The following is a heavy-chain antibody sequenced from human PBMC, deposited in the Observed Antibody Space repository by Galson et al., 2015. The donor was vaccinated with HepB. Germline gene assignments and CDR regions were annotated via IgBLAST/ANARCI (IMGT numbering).Heavy chain of an antibody. Sequence: SVKVSCKASGGTFSSYAISWVRQAPGQGLEWMGGIIPIFGTANYAQKFQGRVTITADESTSTAYMELSSLRSEDTAVYYCARALRFLEGNTSAFDIWGQGTMVTVSS. CDR1: GGTFSSYA. V-gene: IGHV1-69*13. CDR3: ARALRFLEGNTSAFDI. J-gene: IGHJ3*02. D-gene: IGHD3-3*01. CDR2: IIPIFGTA.